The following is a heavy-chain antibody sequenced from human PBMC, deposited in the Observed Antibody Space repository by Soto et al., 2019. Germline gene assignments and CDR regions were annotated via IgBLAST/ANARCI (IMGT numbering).Heavy chain of an antibody. CDR1: GGSFSGYY. J-gene: IGHJ5*02. CDR3: ARGRRIKLRNNWFDP. V-gene: IGHV4-34*01. D-gene: IGHD1-26*01. CDR2: INHSGST. Sequence: PSETLSLTCAVYGGSFSGYYWSWIRQPPGKGLEWIGEINHSGSTNYNPSLKSRVTISVDTSKNQFSLKLSSVTAADTAVYYCARGRRIKLRNNWFDPWGQGTLVTVSS.